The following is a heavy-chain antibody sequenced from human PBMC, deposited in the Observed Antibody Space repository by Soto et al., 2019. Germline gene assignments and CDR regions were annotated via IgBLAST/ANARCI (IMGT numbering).Heavy chain of an antibody. CDR2: ISGSGGST. CDR1: GFTFSSYA. D-gene: IGHD4-17*01. V-gene: IGHV3-23*01. CDR3: AKDVPPTPVTTGGFDY. Sequence: EVQLLESGGGLVQPGGSLRLSCAASGFTFSSYAMSWVRQAPGKGLEWVSAISGSGGSTYYADSVKGRFTISRDNSKNTLYLQMNSLRAEDTAVYYCAKDVPPTPVTTGGFDYWGQGTLVTVSS. J-gene: IGHJ4*02.